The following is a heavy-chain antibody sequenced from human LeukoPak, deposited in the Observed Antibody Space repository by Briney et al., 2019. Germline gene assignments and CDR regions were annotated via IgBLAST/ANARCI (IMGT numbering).Heavy chain of an antibody. V-gene: IGHV1-69*10. CDR2: IIPILGTA. CDR1: GYIFTGYY. D-gene: IGHD5-12*01. Sequence: GASVKVSCKASGYIFTGYYIHWVRPAPGQGLEWMGGIIPILGTANYAQKFQGRVTITADKYTSTAYMELSSLRSEDTAVYYCARVASKSGNAFDIWGQGTMVTVSS. J-gene: IGHJ3*02. CDR3: ARVASKSGNAFDI.